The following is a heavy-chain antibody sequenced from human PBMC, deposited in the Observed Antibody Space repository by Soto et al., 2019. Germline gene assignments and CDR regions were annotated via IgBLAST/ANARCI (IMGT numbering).Heavy chain of an antibody. Sequence: GGSLRLSCAASGFTFSSYDMHWVRQATGKGLEWVSAIGTAGDTYYPGSVKGRFTISRENAKNPLYLQMNSLRAEDTAVYYCARDLFPAVTTSNYYYGMDVWGQGTTVTVSS. J-gene: IGHJ6*02. D-gene: IGHD4-17*01. CDR3: ARDLFPAVTTSNYYYGMDV. V-gene: IGHV3-13*01. CDR2: IGTAGDT. CDR1: GFTFSSYD.